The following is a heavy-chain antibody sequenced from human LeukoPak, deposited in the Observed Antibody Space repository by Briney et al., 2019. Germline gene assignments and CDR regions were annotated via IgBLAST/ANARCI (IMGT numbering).Heavy chain of an antibody. CDR3: ANLFRDY. J-gene: IGHJ4*02. V-gene: IGHV3-48*03. Sequence: GGSLRLSCAASGFTFSSNEMNWIRQAPGKGLEWVSYINSGGTIIYYADSVKGRFTISRDNSKNTLYLQMNSLRAEDTAVYYCANLFRDYWGQGTLVTVSS. CDR1: GFTFSSNE. CDR2: INSGGTII.